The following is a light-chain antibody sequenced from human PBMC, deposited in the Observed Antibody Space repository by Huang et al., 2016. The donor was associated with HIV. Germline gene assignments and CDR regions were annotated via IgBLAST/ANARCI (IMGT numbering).Light chain of an antibody. CDR3: QQRTKWPPVLT. J-gene: IGKJ4*01. CDR2: EVA. Sequence: EIVLTPSPATLSLSPGDRATLSCRASNSVGVYLAWYQHKPGQAPRLLIFEVANRATGIPDRFSGSGSGTDFTLTIDSLQPDDFAIYYCQQRTKWPPVLTFGGGTRVEIK. CDR1: NSVGVY. V-gene: IGKV3-11*01.